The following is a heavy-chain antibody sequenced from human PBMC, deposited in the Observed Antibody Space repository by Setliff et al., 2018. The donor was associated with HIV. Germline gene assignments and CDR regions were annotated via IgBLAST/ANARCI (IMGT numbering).Heavy chain of an antibody. CDR1: GGSISNGGYY. J-gene: IGHJ4*01. D-gene: IGHD4-17*01. CDR3: AALTTGYYFDY. CDR2: IYFSGST. V-gene: IGHV4-31*03. Sequence: LSLTCHVSGGSISNGGYYWSWIRQHPGTGLEWIAYIYFSGSTYYNPSLKSRVAVSLDMSKDQFSLRLSSVTAADTAVYYCAALTTGYYFDYWGQGTLVTVSS.